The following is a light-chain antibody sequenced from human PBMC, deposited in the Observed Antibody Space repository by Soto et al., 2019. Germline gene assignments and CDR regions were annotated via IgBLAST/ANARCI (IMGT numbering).Light chain of an antibody. J-gene: IGKJ4*01. CDR2: DES. CDR3: QQFSSYPLT. CDR1: QTVRNNY. Sequence: EFVLTQSPGTLSLSPGERATLSCRASQTVRNNYLAWYQQKPGQAPRLLIYDESSRATGIPDRFSGGESGTDFTLTISRLEPEDFAVYYCQQFSSYPLTFGGGTKVEIK. V-gene: IGKV3-20*01.